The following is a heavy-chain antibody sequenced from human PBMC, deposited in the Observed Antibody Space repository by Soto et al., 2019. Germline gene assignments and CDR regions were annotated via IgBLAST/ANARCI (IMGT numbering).Heavy chain of an antibody. CDR1: GFTFSDYW. CDR3: ARVSDNSAYRWFDP. CDR2: IKQDGSDK. V-gene: IGHV3-7*04. J-gene: IGHJ5*02. Sequence: PGGSLRLSCAASGFTFSDYWMSWVRQAPGKGLEWVANIKQDGSDKYYVESVKGRFTISRDNAKNSLYLQMNGLRAEDTAVYYCARVSDNSAYRWFDPWGQRTLVTVSS. D-gene: IGHD3-22*01.